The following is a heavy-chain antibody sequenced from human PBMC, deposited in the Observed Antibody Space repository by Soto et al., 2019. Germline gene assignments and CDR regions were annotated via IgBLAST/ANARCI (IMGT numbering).Heavy chain of an antibody. V-gene: IGHV6-1*01. D-gene: IGHD1-7*01. CDR2: TYYRSRWYN. Sequence: SQTLSLTCAISGDSVSSNSAAWNWIRQSPSRGLEWLGRTYYRSRWYNDYAVSVKSRITVNPDTSKNQFSLHLNSVTPEDTALYYCAGTTSLQRYYMDVWDKGTTVTVS. J-gene: IGHJ6*03. CDR3: AGTTSLQRYYMDV. CDR1: GDSVSSNSAA.